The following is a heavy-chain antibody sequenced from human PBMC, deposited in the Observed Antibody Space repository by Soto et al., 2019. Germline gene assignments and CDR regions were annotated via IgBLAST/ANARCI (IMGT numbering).Heavy chain of an antibody. CDR2: INGGDAHT. J-gene: IGHJ4*02. V-gene: IGHV1-3*01. Sequence: GASVKVSCKASGYTFTSNAIHWMRQAPGQRLEWMGWINGGDAHTLYSQNFQDGVTLSRDTSATTAYMELSSPRSEDTAVYYCARGFDGSADYWGQGTLVTVSS. CDR1: GYTFTSNA. D-gene: IGHD3-10*01. CDR3: ARGFDGSADY.